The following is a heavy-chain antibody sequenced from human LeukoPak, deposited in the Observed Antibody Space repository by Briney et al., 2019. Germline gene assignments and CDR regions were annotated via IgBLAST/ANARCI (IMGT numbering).Heavy chain of an antibody. D-gene: IGHD2-21*02. Sequence: GASVKVSCKASGYTFTGYYMHWVRQAPGQGLEWMGRINPNSGGTNYAQKFQGRVTMTRDTSISTAYMELSRLRSDDTAVYYCARDSSATDAFDYWGQGILVTVSS. J-gene: IGHJ4*02. CDR2: INPNSGGT. CDR3: ARDSSATDAFDY. CDR1: GYTFTGYY. V-gene: IGHV1-2*06.